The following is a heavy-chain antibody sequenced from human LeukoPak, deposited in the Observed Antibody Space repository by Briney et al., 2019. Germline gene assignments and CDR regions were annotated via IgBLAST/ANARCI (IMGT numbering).Heavy chain of an antibody. J-gene: IGHJ4*02. Sequence: SETLSLTCTVSGGSISSGGYYWSWIRQHPGKGLEWIGYIYYSGSTYYNPSLKSRVTISVDTSKNQFSLRLSSVTAADTAVYYCARGTLTGDDYWGQGTLVIVSS. CDR1: GGSISSGGYY. CDR2: IYYSGST. V-gene: IGHV4-31*03. D-gene: IGHD7-27*01. CDR3: ARGTLTGDDY.